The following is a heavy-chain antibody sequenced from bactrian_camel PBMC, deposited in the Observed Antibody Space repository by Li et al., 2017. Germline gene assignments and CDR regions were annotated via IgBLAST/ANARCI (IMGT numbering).Heavy chain of an antibody. D-gene: IGHD6*01. V-gene: IGHV3S40*01. CDR1: EYLRRSAY. CDR3: AADDALGGSWFSPLSRPYNH. Sequence: VQLVESGGGSVQAGGSLTLSCTASEYLRRSAYMGWFRQAPGKEREGVAVIYTGGGNTYYSDSVKDRFTISRDNAKNTVSLQMNRLGPEDTAMYYCAADDALGGSWFSPLSRPYNHWGQGTQVTVS. CDR2: IYTGGGNT. J-gene: IGHJ4*01.